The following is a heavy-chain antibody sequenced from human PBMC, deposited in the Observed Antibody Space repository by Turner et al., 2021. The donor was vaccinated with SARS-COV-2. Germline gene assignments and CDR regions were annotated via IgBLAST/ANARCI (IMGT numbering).Heavy chain of an antibody. CDR2: ISYDGSNK. V-gene: IGHV3-30-3*01. Sequence: QVQLMESGGGVVQPGRSLRLSCAASGFTFSTYAMHWVRQAPGKGLEWVAVISYDGSNKYYADSVKGRFTISRDNSKNTLYLQMNSLRAEDTAVYYCARAGWDLLPFDAFDIWGQGTMVTISS. CDR3: ARAGWDLLPFDAFDI. J-gene: IGHJ3*02. CDR1: GFTFSTYA. D-gene: IGHD1-26*01.